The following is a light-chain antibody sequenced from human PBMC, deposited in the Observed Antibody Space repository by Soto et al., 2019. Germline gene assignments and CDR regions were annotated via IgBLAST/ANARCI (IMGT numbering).Light chain of an antibody. CDR2: DAS. CDR1: QDISKY. Sequence: DIHMTQSPSSLSASVGDRVTITCQASQDISKYLNWYQQKPGKAPKLLIYDASNLEIGVPSRFSGSGSGTDFIFTISSLQPEDIATYYCQQYGNVPSTFGQGTKLEI. CDR3: QQYGNVPST. J-gene: IGKJ2*01. V-gene: IGKV1-33*01.